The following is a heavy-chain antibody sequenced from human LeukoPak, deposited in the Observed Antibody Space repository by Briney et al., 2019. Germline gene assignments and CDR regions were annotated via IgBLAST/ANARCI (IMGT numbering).Heavy chain of an antibody. CDR1: GFTVSSNY. CDR3: ARDWVYSSSWSFGFDI. V-gene: IGHV3-53*01. CDR2: IYSGGST. J-gene: IGHJ3*02. Sequence: PGGSLRLSCAASGFTVSSNYMSWVRQAPGKGLEWVSVIYSGGSTYYADSVKGQFTISRDNSKNTLYLQMNSLRAEDTAVYYCARDWVYSSSWSFGFDIWGQGTMVTVSS. D-gene: IGHD6-13*01.